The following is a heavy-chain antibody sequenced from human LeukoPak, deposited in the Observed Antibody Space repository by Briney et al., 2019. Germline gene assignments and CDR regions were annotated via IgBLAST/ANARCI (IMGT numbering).Heavy chain of an antibody. Sequence: GGSLRLSCEASGFTFNSYGMSWVRQAPGKGLEWVSAISGSGYTTYYADSVKGRFTISRDNSENTLYLQMNSLRAEDTAVYYCAKSSGYGDYGYYYYYMDVWGKGTTVTISS. J-gene: IGHJ6*03. V-gene: IGHV3-23*01. CDR3: AKSSGYGDYGYYYYYMDV. D-gene: IGHD4-17*01. CDR2: ISGSGYTT. CDR1: GFTFNSYG.